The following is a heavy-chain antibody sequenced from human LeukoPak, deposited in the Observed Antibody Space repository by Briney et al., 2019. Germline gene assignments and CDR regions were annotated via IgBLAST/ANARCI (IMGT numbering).Heavy chain of an antibody. Sequence: TSETLSLTCTVSGGSISSYYWSWIRQPPGKGLEWIGYIYYSGSTNYNPSLKSRVTISVDTSKNQFSLKLSSVTAADTAVYYCARHHYGGPYWYFDLWGRGTLVTVSS. CDR3: ARHHYGGPYWYFDL. D-gene: IGHD4-23*01. V-gene: IGHV4-59*08. CDR2: IYYSGST. J-gene: IGHJ2*01. CDR1: GGSISSYY.